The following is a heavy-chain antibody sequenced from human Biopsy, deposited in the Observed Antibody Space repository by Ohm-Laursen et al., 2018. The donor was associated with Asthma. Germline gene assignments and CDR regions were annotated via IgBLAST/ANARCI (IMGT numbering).Heavy chain of an antibody. CDR3: ARIKIRIGAGTDRYFDL. J-gene: IGHJ2*01. CDR1: GYPFTDYY. Sequence: SSVKVSCKASGYPFTDYYVHWVRQAPGQRLEWMGRIDPNSGGTNYAQKFLGRVTMTRDTSVNTVFMVLSRLRSDDTAVYYCARIKIRIGAGTDRYFDLWGRGTLVTVSS. D-gene: IGHD3-16*01. V-gene: IGHV1-2*06. CDR2: IDPNSGGT.